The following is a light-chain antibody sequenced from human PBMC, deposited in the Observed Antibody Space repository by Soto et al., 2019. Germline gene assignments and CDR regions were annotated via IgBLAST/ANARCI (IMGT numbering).Light chain of an antibody. J-gene: IGLJ2*01. CDR3: QSYDSSLSGSGV. CDR1: SSNIGAGYD. CDR2: GNS. V-gene: IGLV1-40*01. Sequence: QSVLTQPPSVCGAPGQRVTISCTGSSSNIGAGYDVHWYQQLPGTAPKLLIYGNSNRPSGVPDRFSGSKSGTSASLAITGLRAEDEADYYCQSYDSSLSGSGVFGGGTQLTVL.